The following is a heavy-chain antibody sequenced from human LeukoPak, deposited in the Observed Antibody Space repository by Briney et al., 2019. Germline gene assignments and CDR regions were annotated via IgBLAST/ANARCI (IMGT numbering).Heavy chain of an antibody. CDR3: ARDRAAPPYYFDY. CDR2: IYYSGST. J-gene: IGHJ4*02. Sequence: SETLSLTCNVSGGSISSYFWSWIRQPPGKGLEWIGYIYYSGSTNYNPSLKSRVTISVDTSKNQFSLKLSSVTAADTAVYYCARDRAAPPYYFDYWGQGTLVTVSS. CDR1: GGSISSYF. D-gene: IGHD2-15*01. V-gene: IGHV4-59*01.